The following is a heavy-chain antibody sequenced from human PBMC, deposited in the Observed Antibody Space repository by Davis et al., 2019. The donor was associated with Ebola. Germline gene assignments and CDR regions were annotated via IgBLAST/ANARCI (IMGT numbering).Heavy chain of an antibody. CDR1: GGTFSSYT. D-gene: IGHD3-16*01. V-gene: IGHV1-69*04. CDR3: ARDLYDYIWGTYIDFDY. J-gene: IGHJ4*02. Sequence: SVKVSCKASGGTFSSYTISWVRQAPGQGLEWMGRIIPILGIANYAQKFQGRVTITADKSTSTAYMELSSLRAEDTAVYYCARDLYDYIWGTYIDFDYWGQGTLVTVSS. CDR2: IIPILGIA.